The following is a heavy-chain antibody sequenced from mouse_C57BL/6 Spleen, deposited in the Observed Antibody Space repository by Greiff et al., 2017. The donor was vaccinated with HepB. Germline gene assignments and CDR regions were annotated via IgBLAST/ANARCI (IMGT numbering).Heavy chain of an antibody. J-gene: IGHJ2*01. Sequence: VQLQQPGAELVKPGASVKMSCKASGHTFTSYWITWVKQRPGQGLEWIGDIYPGSGSTNYNEKFKSKATLTVDTSSSTAYMQLSSLTSEDSAVYYCAREGDYDDGYYFDYWGQGTTLTVSS. CDR2: IYPGSGST. D-gene: IGHD2-4*01. CDR1: GHTFTSYW. V-gene: IGHV1-55*01. CDR3: AREGDYDDGYYFDY.